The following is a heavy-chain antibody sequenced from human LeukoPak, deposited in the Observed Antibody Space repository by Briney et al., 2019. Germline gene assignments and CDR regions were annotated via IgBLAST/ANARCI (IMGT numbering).Heavy chain of an antibody. CDR3: ARAPPLGGSSTPWGAFDY. CDR1: GFTFSSYW. J-gene: IGHJ4*02. Sequence: GGSLRVSCAASGFTFSSYWMTWVRQAPGKGLKWVANIKQDGSEKYYGDSVKGRFAISRDNAKNSLYLEMNSLRAEDTAVYYCARAPPLGGSSTPWGAFDYWGQGILVTVSS. D-gene: IGHD2-15*01. V-gene: IGHV3-7*01. CDR2: IKQDGSEK.